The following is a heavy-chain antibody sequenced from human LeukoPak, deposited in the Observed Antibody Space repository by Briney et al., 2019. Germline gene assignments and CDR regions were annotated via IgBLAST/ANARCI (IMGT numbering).Heavy chain of an antibody. J-gene: IGHJ5*02. CDR1: GGSIRRGGHY. CDR3: ATYLSTTRAFDP. Sequence: PSGTLSLTCTVSGGSIRRGGHYWSWIRQQPGKGLEWIGYIYYSGKADYNPSLESRVTISVDTSTNQFSLRLTSVTAADTALYFCATYLSTTRAFDPWGQGILVTVSS. CDR2: IYYSGKA. V-gene: IGHV4-31*03. D-gene: IGHD2-2*01.